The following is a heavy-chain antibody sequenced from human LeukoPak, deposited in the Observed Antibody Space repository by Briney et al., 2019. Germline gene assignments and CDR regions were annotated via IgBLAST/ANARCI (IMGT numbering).Heavy chain of an antibody. Sequence: GGSLRLSCAVSEITASSNYMSWVRQAPGKGLQCVSVIYTSGSTYYADSVKGRFAISRDNSRNTLYLQMNSLRAEDTALYYCAISTSNKDFDYRGQGTLVTVSA. CDR2: IYTSGST. CDR1: EITASSNY. CDR3: AISTSNKDFDY. V-gene: IGHV3-66*02. J-gene: IGHJ4*02. D-gene: IGHD3-3*02.